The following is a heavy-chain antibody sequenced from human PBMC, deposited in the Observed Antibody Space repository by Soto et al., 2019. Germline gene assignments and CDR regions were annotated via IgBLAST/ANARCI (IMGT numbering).Heavy chain of an antibody. J-gene: IGHJ4*02. V-gene: IGHV3-23*01. Sequence: EVQLLESGGGLVQPGGSLILSCTVSGVTFSNYAMNWVRQAPGKGLEWVSSLSGSGGTTYYADSVKGRFIISRDNSKNTLYLLMNSLRAEDTALYYCAKQRADYGSGADTFYFDSWGQGALVTVSS. CDR2: LSGSGGTT. CDR1: GVTFSNYA. CDR3: AKQRADYGSGADTFYFDS. D-gene: IGHD3-10*01.